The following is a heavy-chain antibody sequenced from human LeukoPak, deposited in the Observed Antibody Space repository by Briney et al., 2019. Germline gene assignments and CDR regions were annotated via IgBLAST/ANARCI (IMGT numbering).Heavy chain of an antibody. CDR1: GGTFSSYA. J-gene: IGHJ4*02. CDR2: IIPNSGGT. V-gene: IGHV1-2*02. Sequence: ASVKVSCKASGGTFSSYAISWVRQAPGQGLEWMGWIIPNSGGTNYAQKFQGRVTMTRDTSISTAYMELSRLRSDDTAVYYCARGSGKIDYWGQGTLVTVSS. CDR3: ARGSGKIDY.